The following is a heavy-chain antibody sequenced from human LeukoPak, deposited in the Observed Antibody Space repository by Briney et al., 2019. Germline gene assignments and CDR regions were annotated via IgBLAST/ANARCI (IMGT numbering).Heavy chain of an antibody. J-gene: IGHJ4*02. CDR1: GFTFSSYN. Sequence: GGSLRLSCAASGFTFSSYNMNWVRQAPGKGLEWVSSISRSSSYIYYADSVKGRFTISRDNAKNSLYLQMISLRAEDTAVYYCARDRGTVTTFKDYWGQGTLVTVSS. D-gene: IGHD4-11*01. V-gene: IGHV3-21*01. CDR2: ISRSSSYI. CDR3: ARDRGTVTTFKDY.